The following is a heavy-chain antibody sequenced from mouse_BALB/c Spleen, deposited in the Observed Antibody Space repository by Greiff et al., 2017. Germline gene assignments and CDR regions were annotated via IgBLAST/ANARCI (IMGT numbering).Heavy chain of an antibody. CDR2: IWAGGST. D-gene: IGHD1-2*01. CDR1: GFSLTSYG. V-gene: IGHV2-9*02. J-gene: IGHJ3*01. CDR3: ARQFSTTGREGAWFAY. Sequence: VQLKESGPGLVAPSQSLSITCTVSGFSLTSYGVHWVRQPPGKGLEWLGVIWAGGSTNYNSALMSRLSISKDNSKSQVFLKMNSLQTDDTAMYYCARQFSTTGREGAWFAYWGQGTLVTVSA.